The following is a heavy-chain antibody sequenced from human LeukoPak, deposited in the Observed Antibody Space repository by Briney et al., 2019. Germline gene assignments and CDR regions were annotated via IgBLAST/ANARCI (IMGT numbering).Heavy chain of an antibody. Sequence: GASVKVSCKASGYTFSGYFIHWVRQAAGQGLEWMGRINANSGGTEYALNFQGRVTMTRDTSISTASMELSRLTSDDTAVYYCARDLSSTSNWELDSWGQGTLVTVSS. CDR1: GYTFSGYF. D-gene: IGHD7-27*01. CDR3: ARDLSSTSNWELDS. CDR2: INANSGGT. J-gene: IGHJ4*02. V-gene: IGHV1-2*06.